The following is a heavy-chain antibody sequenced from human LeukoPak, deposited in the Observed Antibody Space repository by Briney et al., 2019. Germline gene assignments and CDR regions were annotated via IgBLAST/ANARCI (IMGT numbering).Heavy chain of an antibody. D-gene: IGHD3-22*01. CDR2: IYYSGST. V-gene: IGHV4-39*07. CDR3: ARSGDYDSSGYYFPDAFDI. CDR1: GGSISSSSYY. J-gene: IGHJ3*02. Sequence: PSETLSLTCTVSGGSISSSSYYWGWIRQPPGKGLEWIGSIYYSGSTYYNPSLKSRVTISVDTSKNQLSLKLSSMTAADTAVYYCARSGDYDSSGYYFPDAFDIWGQGTMVTVSS.